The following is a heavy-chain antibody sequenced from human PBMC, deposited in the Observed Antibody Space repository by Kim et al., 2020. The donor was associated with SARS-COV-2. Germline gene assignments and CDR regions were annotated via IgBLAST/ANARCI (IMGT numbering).Heavy chain of an antibody. J-gene: IGHJ4*02. V-gene: IGHV3-23*01. D-gene: IGHD3-10*01. CDR3: AKDGLWFGELTVDY. CDR1: GFTFSSYA. CDR2: ISGSGGST. Sequence: GGSLRLSCAASGFTFSSYAMSWVRQAPGKGLEWVSAISGSGGSTYYADSVKGRFTISRDNSKNTLYLQMNSLRAEDTAVYYCAKDGLWFGELTVDYWGQGTLVTVSS.